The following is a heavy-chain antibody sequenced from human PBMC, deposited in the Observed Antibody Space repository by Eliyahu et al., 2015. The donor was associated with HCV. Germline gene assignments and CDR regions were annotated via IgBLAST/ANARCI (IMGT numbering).Heavy chain of an antibody. Sequence: QVQLQESGPGLVKPSQTLSLTCTFSGXSXXXGXYYWXWIRQHPGKGLEWIGXIYYSGSTYYNPSLKSRVTISVDTSKNQFSLKLSSVTAADTAVYYCARAYGRWLHRRYYFDYWGQGTLVTVSS. J-gene: IGHJ4*02. CDR3: ARAYGRWLHRRYYFDY. CDR1: GXSXXXGXYY. D-gene: IGHD5-24*01. V-gene: IGHV4-31*03. CDR2: IYYSGST.